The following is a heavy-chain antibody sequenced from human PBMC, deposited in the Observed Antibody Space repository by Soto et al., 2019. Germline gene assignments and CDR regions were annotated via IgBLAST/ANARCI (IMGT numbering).Heavy chain of an antibody. CDR3: ARGKNYYDMPYGMDV. D-gene: IGHD3-3*01. CDR2: INHSGST. CDR1: GYSINSDDY. J-gene: IGHJ6*02. V-gene: IGHV4-34*01. Sequence: ASETLSLTCTVSGYSINSDDYWSWIRQPPGKGLEWIGEINHSGSTNYNPSLKSRVTISVDTSKNQFSLKLSSVTAADTAVYYCARGKNYYDMPYGMDVWGQGTTVTVSS.